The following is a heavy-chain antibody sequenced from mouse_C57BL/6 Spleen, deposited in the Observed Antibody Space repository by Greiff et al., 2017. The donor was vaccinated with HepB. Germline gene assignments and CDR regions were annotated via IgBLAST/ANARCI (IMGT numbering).Heavy chain of an antibody. V-gene: IGHV1-55*01. CDR1: GYTFTSYW. D-gene: IGHD1-1*01. CDR2: IYPGSGST. J-gene: IGHJ3*01. Sequence: VQLQQPGAELVKPGASVKMSCKASGYTFTSYWITWVKQRPGQGLEWIGDIYPGSGSTNYNEKFKSKATLTVDTSSSTAYMQLSSLTSEDSAVYYCARWDYYGSSFAYWGQGTLVTVSA. CDR3: ARWDYYGSSFAY.